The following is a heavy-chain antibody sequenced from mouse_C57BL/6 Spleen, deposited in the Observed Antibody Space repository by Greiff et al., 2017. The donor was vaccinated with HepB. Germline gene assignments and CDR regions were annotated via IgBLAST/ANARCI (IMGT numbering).Heavy chain of an antibody. CDR2: IYPSDSET. V-gene: IGHV1-61*01. CDR1: GYTFTSYW. J-gene: IGHJ3*01. CDR3: ARWGYGSSPAY. D-gene: IGHD1-1*01. Sequence: QVQLKQPGAELVRPGSSVKLSCKASGYTFTSYWMDWVKQRPGQGLEWIGNIYPSDSETHYNQKFKDKATLTVDKSSSTAYMQLSSLTSEDSAVYYCARWGYGSSPAYWGQGTLVTVSA.